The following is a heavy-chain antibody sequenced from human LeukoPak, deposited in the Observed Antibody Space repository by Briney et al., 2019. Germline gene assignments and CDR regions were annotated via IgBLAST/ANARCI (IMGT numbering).Heavy chain of an antibody. Sequence: PGGSLRLSCAASGFTFDDYAMHWVRQAPGKGLEWVSGISWNSGSIDYADSVKGRFTISRDNAKNSLYLQMNSLRAEDTALYYCAKSPGYGDYEFDYWGQGTLVTVSS. V-gene: IGHV3-9*01. J-gene: IGHJ4*02. CDR2: ISWNSGSI. CDR1: GFTFDDYA. CDR3: AKSPGYGDYEFDY. D-gene: IGHD4-17*01.